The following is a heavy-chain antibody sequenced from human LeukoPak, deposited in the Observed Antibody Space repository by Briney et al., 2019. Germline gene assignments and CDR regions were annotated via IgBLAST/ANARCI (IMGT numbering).Heavy chain of an antibody. CDR2: INPSGGST. CDR1: GYIFTRYQ. CDR3: ALQITTGGYYYYYYMDV. V-gene: IGHV1-46*01. D-gene: IGHD4-11*01. J-gene: IGHJ6*03. Sequence: GASVKVSCKTSGYIFTRYQIQWVRQAPGQGPEWMGIINPSGGSTSYAQKFQGRVTITADESTSTAYMELSSLRSEDTAVYYCALQITTGGYYYYYYMDVWGKGTTVTVSS.